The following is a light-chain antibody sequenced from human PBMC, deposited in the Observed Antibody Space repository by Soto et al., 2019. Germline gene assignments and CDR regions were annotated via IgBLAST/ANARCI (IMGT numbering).Light chain of an antibody. CDR3: SSYAGSNNLV. V-gene: IGLV2-8*01. Sequence: QSALTQPPSASGSPGQSVTISCTGTSSDVGGYDYVSWYQHHPGKAPKLMIYEVSLRPSGVPDRFSGSKSGNTASLTVSGLQAEDEADYYCSSYAGSNNLVFGGGTQLTVL. J-gene: IGLJ3*02. CDR2: EVS. CDR1: SSDVGGYDY.